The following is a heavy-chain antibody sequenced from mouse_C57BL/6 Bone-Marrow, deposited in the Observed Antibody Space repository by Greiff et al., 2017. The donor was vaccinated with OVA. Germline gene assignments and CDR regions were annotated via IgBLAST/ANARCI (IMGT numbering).Heavy chain of an antibody. D-gene: IGHD2-1*01. CDR2: INPSSGYT. J-gene: IGHJ4*01. V-gene: IGHV1-7*01. Sequence: QVHVKQSGAELAKPGASVKLSCKASGYTFTSYWMHWVKQRPGQGLEWIGYINPSSGYTKYNQKFKDKATLTADKSSSTAYMQLSSLTYEDSAVYYCARNYGNYGYAMDYWGQGTSVTVSS. CDR1: GYTFTSYW. CDR3: ARNYGNYGYAMDY.